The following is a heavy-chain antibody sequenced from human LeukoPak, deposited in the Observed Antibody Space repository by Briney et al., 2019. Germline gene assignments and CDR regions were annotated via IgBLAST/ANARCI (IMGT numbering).Heavy chain of an antibody. Sequence: GESLQISCKGSGYSFTSYWIGWVRQMPGKGLEWMGIIYPGDSDTRYSPSFQGQVTISADKSISTAYLQWSSLKASDTAMYYCARFRGYYYDSSGYYFDYWGQGTLVTVSS. CDR3: ARFRGYYYDSSGYYFDY. CDR1: GYSFTSYW. D-gene: IGHD3-22*01. CDR2: IYPGDSDT. J-gene: IGHJ4*02. V-gene: IGHV5-51*01.